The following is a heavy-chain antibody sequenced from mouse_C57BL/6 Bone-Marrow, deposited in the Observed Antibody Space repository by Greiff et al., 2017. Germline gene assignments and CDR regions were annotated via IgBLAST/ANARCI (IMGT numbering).Heavy chain of an antibody. V-gene: IGHV5-16*01. CDR3: ARTVVAGYYYAMDY. CDR1: GFTFSDYY. CDR2: INYDGSST. J-gene: IGHJ4*01. D-gene: IGHD1-1*01. Sequence: EVHLVESEGGLVQPGSSMKLSCTASGFTFSDYYMAWVRQVPEKGLEWVANINYDGSSTYYLASLKSRFIISRDNAKNILYLQMSSLKSEDTATYYCARTVVAGYYYAMDYWGQGTSVTVSS.